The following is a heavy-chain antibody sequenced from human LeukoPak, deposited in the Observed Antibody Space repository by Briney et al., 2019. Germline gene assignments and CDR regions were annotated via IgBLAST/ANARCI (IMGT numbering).Heavy chain of an antibody. D-gene: IGHD2-2*01. CDR1: GGSFSGYY. V-gene: IGHV4-34*01. J-gene: IGHJ2*01. CDR2: INHSGST. CDR3: ARARYCSSTSCRAQGYFDL. Sequence: SETLSLTCAVYGGSFSGYYWSWIRRPPGKGLEWIGEINHSGSTNYNPSLKSRVTISVDTSKNQFSLKLSSVTAADTAVYYCARARYCSSTSCRAQGYFDLWGRGTLVTVSS.